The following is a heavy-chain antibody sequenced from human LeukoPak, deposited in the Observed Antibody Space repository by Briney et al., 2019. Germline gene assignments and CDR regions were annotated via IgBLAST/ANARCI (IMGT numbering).Heavy chain of an antibody. CDR1: GFTFSSYW. CDR3: ARDSSTPSYYDQP. V-gene: IGHV3-7*01. J-gene: IGHJ3*01. CDR2: IKQDGSEK. Sequence: GGSLRLSCAASGFTFSSYWMSWVRQAPGKGLEWVANIKQDGSEKYYVDSVKGRFTISRDNAKNSLYLQMNSLRAEDTAVYYCARDSSTPSYYDQPWGQGTMVTVSS. D-gene: IGHD2-2*01.